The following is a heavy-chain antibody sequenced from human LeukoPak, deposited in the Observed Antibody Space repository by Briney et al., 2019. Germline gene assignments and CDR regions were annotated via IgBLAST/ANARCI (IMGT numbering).Heavy chain of an antibody. CDR3: ARSTYSSSSYYFDY. D-gene: IGHD6-13*01. Sequence: GRSLRLSCAASGFTFSSYDMHWVRQAPGKGLEWVALIWYDGSNTYYVDSVKGRFTISRDNSKNTLYLQMNSLRADDTAVYYCARSTYSSSSYYFDYWGQGSLVTVSS. CDR2: IWYDGSNT. J-gene: IGHJ4*02. CDR1: GFTFSSYD. V-gene: IGHV3-33*01.